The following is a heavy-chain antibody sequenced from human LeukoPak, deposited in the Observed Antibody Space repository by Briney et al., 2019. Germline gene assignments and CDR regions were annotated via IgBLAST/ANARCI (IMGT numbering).Heavy chain of an antibody. D-gene: IGHD5-12*01. J-gene: IGHJ6*02. CDR3: ARVERSRDGYNYFYYYYGMDV. CDR1: GFTFSSYS. Sequence: GGSLRLSCAASGFTFSSYSMNWVRQAPGKGLEWVSSISSSSSYIYYADSVKGRFTISRDNAKNSLYLQMSSLRDEDTAVYYCARVERSRDGYNYFYYYYGMDVWGQGTTVTVSS. V-gene: IGHV3-21*01. CDR2: ISSSSSYI.